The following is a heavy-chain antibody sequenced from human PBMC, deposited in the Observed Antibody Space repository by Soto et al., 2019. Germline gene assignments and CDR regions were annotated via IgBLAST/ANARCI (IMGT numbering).Heavy chain of an antibody. D-gene: IGHD4-17*01. CDR3: AKSFATVTTWWFDP. CDR2: ISDRGATT. V-gene: IGHV3-23*01. CDR1: GFTISSYA. Sequence: EVQLLESGGGLVQPGGSLRLSCAASGFTISSYAMSWVRQAPGKGLEWVSAISDRGATTHYADSVKGRFTISRDTSKNTLYLQMNSLRAEDTAVYYCAKSFATVTTWWFDPWGQGTLVTVSS. J-gene: IGHJ5*02.